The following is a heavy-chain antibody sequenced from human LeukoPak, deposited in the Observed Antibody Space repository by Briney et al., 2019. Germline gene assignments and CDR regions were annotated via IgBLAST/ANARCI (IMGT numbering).Heavy chain of an antibody. CDR3: ARPRREVEALDY. Sequence: PGESLRISCKASGYSFTTHWIGWVRQKPGKGLEWIGIIYPDDSATRYSPCFQGRVNISAEQSSNTTYLQWSSLKAADNAIYYCARPRREVEALDYWGQGTLVTVSS. CDR2: IYPDDSAT. J-gene: IGHJ4*02. D-gene: IGHD6-6*01. V-gene: IGHV5-51*01. CDR1: GYSFTTHW.